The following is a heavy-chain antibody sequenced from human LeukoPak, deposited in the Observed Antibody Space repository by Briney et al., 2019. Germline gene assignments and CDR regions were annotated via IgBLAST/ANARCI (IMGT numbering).Heavy chain of an antibody. CDR2: ISYDGSNK. Sequence: GGSLRLSCAASGFTFSSYAMHWVRQAPGKGLEWVAVISYDGSNKYYADSVKGRFTISRDNAKNTLYLQMNSLRAEDTAVCYCARDPSDYYDSSGYYEVFDYWGQGTLVTVSS. CDR3: ARDPSDYYDSSGYYEVFDY. D-gene: IGHD3-22*01. J-gene: IGHJ4*02. V-gene: IGHV3-30-3*01. CDR1: GFTFSSYA.